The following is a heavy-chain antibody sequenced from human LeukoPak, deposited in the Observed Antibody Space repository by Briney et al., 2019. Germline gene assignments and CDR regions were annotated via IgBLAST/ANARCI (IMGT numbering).Heavy chain of an antibody. J-gene: IGHJ4*02. CDR1: SGSISSYY. V-gene: IGHV4-38-2*02. Sequence: SETLSLTCSVSSGSISSYYWGWIRQPPGKGLEWIGSVYHSGSTYYNPSLKSRATISVDESRNQFSLKLSSVTAADTAVYYCARDRGADYDKSGYYYTTYYFDSWGRGTLVTVSS. CDR2: VYHSGST. D-gene: IGHD3-22*01. CDR3: ARDRGADYDKSGYYYTTYYFDS.